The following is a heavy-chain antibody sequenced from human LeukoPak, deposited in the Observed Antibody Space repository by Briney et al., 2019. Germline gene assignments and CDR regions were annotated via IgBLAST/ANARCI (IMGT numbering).Heavy chain of an antibody. V-gene: IGHV4-34*01. CDR3: ARVYPPRDAFDI. CDR1: GGSFSGYY. Sequence: SETLSLTCAVYGGSFSGYYRSWIRQPPGKGLEWIGEINHSGSTNYNPSLKSRVTISVDTSKNQFSLKLSSVTAADTAVYYCARVYPPRDAFDIWGQGTMVTVSS. J-gene: IGHJ3*02. D-gene: IGHD2/OR15-2a*01. CDR2: INHSGST.